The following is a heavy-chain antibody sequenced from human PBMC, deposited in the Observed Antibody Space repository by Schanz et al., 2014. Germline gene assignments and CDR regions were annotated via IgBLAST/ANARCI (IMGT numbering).Heavy chain of an antibody. D-gene: IGHD5-12*01. J-gene: IGHJ4*02. CDR1: GYAFTSYG. CDR3: ARAFGGYDPAGALDY. V-gene: IGHV1-18*01. CDR2: ISAYNGKT. Sequence: QVQLVQSGAEVKKPGASVKVSCETSGYAFTSYGISWVRQAPGQGLEWIGWISAYNGKTNYAQKLQGRVTITRDTSASTAYMELSRLKSDDTAVYYCARAFGGYDPAGALDYWGQGTLVTVSS.